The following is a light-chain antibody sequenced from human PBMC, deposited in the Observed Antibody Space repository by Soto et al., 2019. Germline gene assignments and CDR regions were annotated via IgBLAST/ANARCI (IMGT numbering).Light chain of an antibody. V-gene: IGLV1-47*01. CDR3: AAWDDSLSGVV. J-gene: IGLJ2*01. Sequence: QSVLPQQPSASGTPGQRVTISCSGSSSNIGSNYVYWYQQLPGTVPQLLIYRNSERPSGVPDRFSGSKSGTSASLAISGLRSEDEADYYCAAWDDSLSGVVFGGGTKLTVL. CDR2: RNS. CDR1: SSNIGSNY.